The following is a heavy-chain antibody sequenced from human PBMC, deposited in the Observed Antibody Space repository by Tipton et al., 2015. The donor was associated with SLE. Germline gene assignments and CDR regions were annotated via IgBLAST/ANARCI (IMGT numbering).Heavy chain of an antibody. Sequence: TLSLTCTVSGGSVSPYYWNWIRQSPGKGLEWIGYIFHSGSTNYNPPLQSRVTMSVDTAKNQFSLKLNSVTAADTAVFYCARGRAFVQGGFDYWGQGTLVTVSS. D-gene: IGHD6-6*01. V-gene: IGHV4-4*08. CDR3: ARGRAFVQGGFDY. J-gene: IGHJ4*02. CDR2: IFHSGST. CDR1: GGSVSPYY.